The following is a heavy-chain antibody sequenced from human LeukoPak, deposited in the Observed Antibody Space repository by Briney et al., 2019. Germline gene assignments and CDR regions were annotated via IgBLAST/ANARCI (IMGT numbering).Heavy chain of an antibody. V-gene: IGHV1-18*01. J-gene: IGHJ6*02. Sequence: ASVKVSCKASGYTFTSYGISWVRQAPGQGLEWMGWISAYNGDTNYAQKLQGRVTMTTDTSTSTAYMELRSLRSDDTAVYYCEREIVDRFFYYYGMDVWGQGTTVTVSS. CDR2: ISAYNGDT. D-gene: IGHD3-22*01. CDR3: EREIVDRFFYYYGMDV. CDR1: GYTFTSYG.